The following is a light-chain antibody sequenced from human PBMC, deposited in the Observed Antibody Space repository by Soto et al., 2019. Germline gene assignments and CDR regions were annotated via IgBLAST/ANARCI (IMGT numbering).Light chain of an antibody. Sequence: EIVLTQSPGTLSLSPGERATLSCRASQSVSSSYLAWYQQKPGQAPRLLIYGASSRATGIPDRFSGSGSGTDFTLTISRLEPDVFSVYYCQQYGSSPPVYTFGQGTKLEIK. CDR2: GAS. CDR1: QSVSSSY. CDR3: QQYGSSPPVYT. V-gene: IGKV3-20*01. J-gene: IGKJ2*01.